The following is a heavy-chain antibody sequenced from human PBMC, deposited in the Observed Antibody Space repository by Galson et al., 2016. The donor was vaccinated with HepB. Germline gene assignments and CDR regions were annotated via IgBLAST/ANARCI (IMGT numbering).Heavy chain of an antibody. CDR2: IWYDGSND. D-gene: IGHD3-10*01. V-gene: IGHV3-30*02. CDR3: AKVPSMVRGF. CDR1: GFTLNNYA. J-gene: IGHJ3*01. Sequence: SLRLSCAASGFTLNNYALNWVRQAPSKGLEWLALIWYDGSNDYYADSVKGRFTISRDNSKNTLYLQLNSLRAEDTAVYYCAKVPSMVRGFWGQGTMVTVSS.